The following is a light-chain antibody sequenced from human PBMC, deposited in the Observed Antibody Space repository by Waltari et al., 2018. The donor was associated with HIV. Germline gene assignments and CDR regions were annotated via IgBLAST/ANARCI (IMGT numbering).Light chain of an antibody. CDR2: VAS. CDR1: QPFSSSH. V-gene: IGKV3-20*01. Sequence: DTALQQSPGTLSLSSGEGAILSSRTSQPFSSSHFAWYQQKPGQAPRLLVYVASTRAAGIPDRFSGSGSGADFTLSISRLEPEDFAVYYCHQYGSLPETFGQGTKV. J-gene: IGKJ1*01. CDR3: HQYGSLPET.